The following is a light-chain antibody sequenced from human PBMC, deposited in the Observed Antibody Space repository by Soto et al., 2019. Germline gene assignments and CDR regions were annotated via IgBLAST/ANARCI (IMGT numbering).Light chain of an antibody. CDR1: QGISNY. V-gene: IGKV1-39*01. CDR3: QQSYSLPRT. CDR2: NIS. Sequence: DIQMTQSPSSLSASVGDRVTITCRASQGISNYLAWYQQKPGKAPKLLIYNISNLKSGVPSRFTGGGSGTEFTLTISSLQTEDFATYFCQQSYSLPRTFGQGTKV. J-gene: IGKJ1*01.